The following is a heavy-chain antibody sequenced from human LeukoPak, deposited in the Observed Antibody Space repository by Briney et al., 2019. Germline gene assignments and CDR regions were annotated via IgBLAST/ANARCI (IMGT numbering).Heavy chain of an antibody. CDR3: ARGSVDTAMVWFYFDY. J-gene: IGHJ4*02. D-gene: IGHD5-18*01. Sequence: PGGSLRLSCAASGFTFDDYGMSWVRQAPGKGLEWVSGINWNGGSTGYADSVKGRFTTSRDNAKNSLYLQMNSLRAEDTALYYCARGSVDTAMVWFYFDYWGQGTLVTVSS. CDR1: GFTFDDYG. CDR2: INWNGGST. V-gene: IGHV3-20*04.